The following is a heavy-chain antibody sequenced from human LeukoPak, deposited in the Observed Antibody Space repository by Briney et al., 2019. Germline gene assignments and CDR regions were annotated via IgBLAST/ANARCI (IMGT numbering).Heavy chain of an antibody. D-gene: IGHD3-22*01. CDR2: ISSSSSYI. Sequence: GGSLRLSCAASGFTFSSYSMNWVRQAPGKGLEWVSSISSSSSYIYYADSVKGRFTISRDNAKNSLYLQMNSLRAEDTAVYYCARGFIGMYYYDSSGYSLDYWGQGTLVTVSS. J-gene: IGHJ4*02. CDR3: ARGFIGMYYYDSSGYSLDY. CDR1: GFTFSSYS. V-gene: IGHV3-21*04.